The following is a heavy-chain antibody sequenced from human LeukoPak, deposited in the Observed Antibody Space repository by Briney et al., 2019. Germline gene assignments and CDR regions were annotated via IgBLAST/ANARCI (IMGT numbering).Heavy chain of an antibody. CDR3: ARGAGPLFDP. CDR2: ISTSGTIT. Sequence: GGSLRLSCAASGFTFSDYYMSWIRQAPGKGLEWFSYISTSGTITHYADSVKGRFTISRDNAKNSLYLQMNSLRAEDTAVYYCARGAGPLFDPWGKGTLVTVSS. CDR1: GFTFSDYY. J-gene: IGHJ5*02. V-gene: IGHV3-11*01.